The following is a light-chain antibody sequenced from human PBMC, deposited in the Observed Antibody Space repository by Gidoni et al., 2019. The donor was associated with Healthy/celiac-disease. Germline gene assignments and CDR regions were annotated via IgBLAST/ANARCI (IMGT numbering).Light chain of an antibody. V-gene: IGKV3-20*01. CDR1: QSVSSSY. CDR3: QQYGSSPRYT. J-gene: IGKJ2*01. Sequence: EIVLTQSPGTLSLSPGERATLSCRASQSVSSSYLAWYQQKPGQAPRLLIYGASSRATGIPDRFSGSGSGTDFTLTISRLETEDCAVYYCQQYGSSPRYTFXQXTKLEIK. CDR2: GAS.